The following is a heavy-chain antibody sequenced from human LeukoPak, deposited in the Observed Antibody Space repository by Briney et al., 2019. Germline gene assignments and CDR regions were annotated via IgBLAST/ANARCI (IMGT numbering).Heavy chain of an antibody. D-gene: IGHD3-22*01. V-gene: IGHV3-7*01. Sequence: QAGGSLRLSCAASGFTFSSYWMSWVRQAPGKGLEWVANIKYDGSDKYYVDSVKGRFTISRDNAKSSLYLQMNSLRAEDTAVYYCASHGSYRFDYWGQGTLVTVSS. CDR3: ASHGSYRFDY. J-gene: IGHJ4*02. CDR1: GFTFSSYW. CDR2: IKYDGSDK.